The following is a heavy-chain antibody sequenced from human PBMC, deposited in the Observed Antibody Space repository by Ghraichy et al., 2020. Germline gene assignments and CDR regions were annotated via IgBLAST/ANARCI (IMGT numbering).Heavy chain of an antibody. CDR3: VRGVAGSLNWFDP. Sequence: SETLSLTCTVSGGSISSYYWSWIRQPPGKGLEWIGYIYYSGSTNYNPSLKSRVTISVDTSKNQFSLKLSSVTAADTAVYYCVRGVAGSLNWFDPWGQGTLVTVSS. J-gene: IGHJ5*02. CDR2: IYYSGST. V-gene: IGHV4-59*01. CDR1: GGSISSYY. D-gene: IGHD6-19*01.